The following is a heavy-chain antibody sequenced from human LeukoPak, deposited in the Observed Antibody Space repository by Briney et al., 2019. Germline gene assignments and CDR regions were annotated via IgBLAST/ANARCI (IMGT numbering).Heavy chain of an antibody. D-gene: IGHD2-2*01. V-gene: IGHV4-34*01. J-gene: IGHJ5*02. CDR3: ARRLDYCSSTSCFLNWFDP. Sequence: SETLSLTCAVYGGSFSGYYWSWIRQPPGKGLEWIGEINHSGSTNYNPSLKTRVTISVDTSKNQFSLRLNSVTAADTAVYYCARRLDYCSSTSCFLNWFDPWGQGTLVTVSS. CDR1: GGSFSGYY. CDR2: INHSGST.